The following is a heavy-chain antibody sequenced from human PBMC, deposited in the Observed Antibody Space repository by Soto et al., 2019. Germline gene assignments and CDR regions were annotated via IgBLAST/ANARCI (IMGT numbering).Heavy chain of an antibody. CDR2: ISYDGSNK. CDR3: AKVYRYGEIDY. V-gene: IGHV3-30*18. CDR1: GFTFSSYG. J-gene: IGHJ4*02. Sequence: GGSLRLSCAASGFTFSSYGMHWVRQAPGKGLEWVAVISYDGSNKYYADSVKGRFTISRDNSKNTLYLQMNSLRAEDTAVYYCAKVYRYGEIDYWGQGTLVTVSS. D-gene: IGHD4-17*01.